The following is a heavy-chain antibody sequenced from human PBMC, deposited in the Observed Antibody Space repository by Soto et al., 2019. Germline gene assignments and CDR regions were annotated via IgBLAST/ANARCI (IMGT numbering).Heavy chain of an antibody. Sequence: SVKVSCKASGGTFSSYAISWVRQAPGQGLEWMGGIIPIFGTANYAQKFQGRVTITADESTSTAYMELSSLRSEDTAVYYCARGGPGEHDYYYYYGMDVWGQGTTVTVSS. CDR3: ARGGPGEHDYYYYYGMDV. CDR2: IIPIFGTA. D-gene: IGHD3-10*01. V-gene: IGHV1-69*13. CDR1: GGTFSSYA. J-gene: IGHJ6*02.